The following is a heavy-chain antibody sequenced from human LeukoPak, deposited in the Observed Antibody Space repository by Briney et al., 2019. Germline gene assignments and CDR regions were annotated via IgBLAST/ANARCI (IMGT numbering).Heavy chain of an antibody. CDR3: AKERTETTAYFDY. V-gene: IGHV3-23*01. D-gene: IGHD4-17*01. Sequence: GGSLRLSCAASGFAFSAYEMNWVRQAPGKGLEWVSGISDTGESTYYVDSVKGRFTISRDNSKNTLYLQMNSLRAEDTAVYHCAKERTETTAYFDYWGQGTLVTVSS. J-gene: IGHJ4*02. CDR2: ISDTGEST. CDR1: GFAFSAYE.